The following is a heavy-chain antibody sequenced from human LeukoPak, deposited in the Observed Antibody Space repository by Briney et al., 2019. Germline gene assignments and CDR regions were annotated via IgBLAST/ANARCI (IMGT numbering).Heavy chain of an antibody. V-gene: IGHV3-33*08. J-gene: IGHJ4*02. D-gene: IGHD2-2*01. Sequence: GGSLRLSCAASGFTFSSYAMSWVRQAPGKGLEWVAVIWYDGSNKYYADSVKGRFTISRDNSKNTLYLQMNSLRAEDTAVYYCAREYCSSTSCYGFDYWGQGTLVTVSS. CDR3: AREYCSSTSCYGFDY. CDR1: GFTFSSYA. CDR2: IWYDGSNK.